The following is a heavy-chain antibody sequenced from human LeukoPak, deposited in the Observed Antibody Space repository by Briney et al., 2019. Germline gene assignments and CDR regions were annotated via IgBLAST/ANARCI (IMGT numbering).Heavy chain of an antibody. CDR2: IIPIFGTA. D-gene: IGHD6-13*01. V-gene: IGHV1-69*13. CDR1: GGTFSSYA. J-gene: IGHJ3*02. CDR3: AREAAAAGWGTHAFDI. Sequence: ASVKVSCKASGGTFSSYAISWVRQAPGQGLEWMGGIIPIFGTANYAQKFQGRVTITAAESTSTAYMELSRLRSEDTAVYSCAREAAAAGWGTHAFDIWGQGTMVTVSS.